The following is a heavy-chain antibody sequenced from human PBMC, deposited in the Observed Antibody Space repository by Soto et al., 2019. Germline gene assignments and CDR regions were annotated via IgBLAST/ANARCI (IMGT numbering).Heavy chain of an antibody. CDR2: ISSSSSTI. V-gene: IGHV3-48*02. CDR3: ARGLYYYDSRGYWGY. Sequence: GGSLRLSCAASGLTFSSYSMNWVRQATGKGLEWVSYISSSSSTIYYADSVKGRFTISRDNAKNSLYLQMNSLRDEDTAVYYCARGLYYYDSRGYWGYWGQGTLVTSPQ. CDR1: GLTFSSYS. D-gene: IGHD3-22*01. J-gene: IGHJ4*02.